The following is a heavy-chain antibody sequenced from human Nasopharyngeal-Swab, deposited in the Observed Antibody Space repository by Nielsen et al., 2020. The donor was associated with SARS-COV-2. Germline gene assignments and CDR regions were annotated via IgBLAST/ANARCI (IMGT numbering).Heavy chain of an antibody. V-gene: IGHV4-61*02. Sequence: SETLSLTCTVSGASITSFTNYWTWIRQPAGKGLEWIGRIFTTGSTNYNPSLKSRVTISVDTSKNQVSLKLSSVTAADTAVYYCTRDFWSGRDWYFDLWGRGTRVTVSS. CDR2: IFTTGST. D-gene: IGHD3-3*01. J-gene: IGHJ2*01. CDR1: GASITSFTNY. CDR3: TRDFWSGRDWYFDL.